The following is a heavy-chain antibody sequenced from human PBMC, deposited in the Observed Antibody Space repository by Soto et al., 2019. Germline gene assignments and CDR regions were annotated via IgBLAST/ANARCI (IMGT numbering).Heavy chain of an antibody. J-gene: IGHJ5*02. CDR3: ARGWIAAAGSPNWFDP. CDR1: GDSVSSNSAA. D-gene: IGHD6-13*01. Sequence: SQTLSLTCAISGDSVSSNSAAWNWIRQSPSRGLEWLGRTYYRSKWYNDYAVSVKSRITINPDTSKNQFSLQLNSVTPEDTAVYYCARGWIAAAGSPNWFDPWGQGTLVTVSS. CDR2: TYYRSKWYN. V-gene: IGHV6-1*01.